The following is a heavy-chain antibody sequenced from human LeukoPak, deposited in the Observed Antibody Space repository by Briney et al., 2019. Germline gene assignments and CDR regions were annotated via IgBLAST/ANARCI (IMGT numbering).Heavy chain of an antibody. CDR3: ARSSANWYPHYMDA. J-gene: IGHJ6*03. CDR1: GDSITSYY. CDR2: IYYSGRI. V-gene: IGHV4-59*01. Sequence: PSETLSLTCTVSGDSITSYYWSWIRQPPGKGLEWIAYIYYSGRIKYNPSLNSRATISLDTSKNQVSLRLSAVTAADTATYYCARSSANWYPHYMDAWGKGATVTVSS. D-gene: IGHD2-2*01.